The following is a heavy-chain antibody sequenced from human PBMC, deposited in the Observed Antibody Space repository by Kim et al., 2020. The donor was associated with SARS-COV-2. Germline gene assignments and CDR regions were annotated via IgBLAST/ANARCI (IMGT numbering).Heavy chain of an antibody. CDR2: INHSGST. V-gene: IGHV4-34*01. D-gene: IGHD3-22*01. CDR3: ARGGDSSGTYYFDY. Sequence: SETLSLTCAVYGGSFSGYYWSWIRQPPGKGLEWIGEINHSGSTNYNPSLKSRVTISVDTSKNQFSLKLSSVTAADTAVYYCARGGDSSGTYYFDYWGQGT. J-gene: IGHJ4*02. CDR1: GGSFSGYY.